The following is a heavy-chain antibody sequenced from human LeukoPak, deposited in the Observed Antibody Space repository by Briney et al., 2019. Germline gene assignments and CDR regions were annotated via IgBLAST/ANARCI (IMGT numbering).Heavy chain of an antibody. D-gene: IGHD5-18*01. J-gene: IGHJ4*02. CDR1: GFTFSSYG. CDR3: AKGPDTAMAR. Sequence: PGRSLRLSCAASGFTFSSYGMHWVRQAPGKGLEWVAVISYDGSNKYYADSVKGRLTISRDNSKNTLYLQMNSLRAEDTAVYYCAKGPDTAMARWGQGTLVTVSS. CDR2: ISYDGSNK. V-gene: IGHV3-30*18.